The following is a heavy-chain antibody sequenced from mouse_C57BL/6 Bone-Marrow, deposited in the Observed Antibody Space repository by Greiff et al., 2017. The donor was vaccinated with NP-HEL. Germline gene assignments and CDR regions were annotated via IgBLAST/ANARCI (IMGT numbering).Heavy chain of an antibody. CDR2: IDPENGDT. V-gene: IGHV14-4*01. Sequence: EVQLQESGAELVRPGASVKLSCTASGFNIKDDYMHWVKQRPEQGLEWIGWIDPENGDTEYASKFQGKAPITADPSSNTAYLQLTSLTSEDTAVYYCKFNSPDYGGQGTTLPVSS. J-gene: IGHJ2*01. CDR1: GFNIKDDY. CDR3: KFNSPDY. D-gene: IGHD1-3*01.